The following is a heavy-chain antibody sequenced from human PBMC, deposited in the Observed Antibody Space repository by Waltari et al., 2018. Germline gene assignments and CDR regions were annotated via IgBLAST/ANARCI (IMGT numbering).Heavy chain of an antibody. CDR2: IYFSGST. CDR1: RRSISSVAYY. Sequence: QVQLHESGPGLVKPSQTLSLTCTVPRRSISSVAYYCCWIRQPPGKGRELIGYIYFSGSTYYNPSLKSRVTISVDTSKNQFSRKLSSVTAADTAVYYCARDQGTAMGNYYGMDVWGQGTTVTVSS. V-gene: IGHV4-31*03. CDR3: ARDQGTAMGNYYGMDV. D-gene: IGHD5-18*01. J-gene: IGHJ6*02.